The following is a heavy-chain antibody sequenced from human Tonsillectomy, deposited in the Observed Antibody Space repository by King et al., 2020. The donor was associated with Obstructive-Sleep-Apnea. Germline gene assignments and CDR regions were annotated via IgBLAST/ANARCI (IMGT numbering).Heavy chain of an antibody. CDR3: ARGPGSAFSSTWYFFDY. D-gene: IGHD6-13*01. Sequence: VQLQESGPGLVKPSETLSLTCTVSGGSITSYYWSWVRQPVGKGLEWIGRIYISGSTNYSPSLKGRFDMSGDTSKNQFSRKLISVTAADTAVYYCARGPGSAFSSTWYFFDYWGQGTLVTVSS. J-gene: IGHJ4*02. V-gene: IGHV4-4*07. CDR2: IYISGST. CDR1: GGSITSYY.